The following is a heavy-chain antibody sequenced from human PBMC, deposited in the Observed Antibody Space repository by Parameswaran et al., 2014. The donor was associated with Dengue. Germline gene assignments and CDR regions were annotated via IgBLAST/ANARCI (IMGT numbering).Heavy chain of an antibody. J-gene: IGHJ3*02. CDR3: ARVVIGRFLELRDAFDI. CDR2: ISAYNGNT. Sequence: WVRQAPGQGLEWMGWISAYNGNTNYAQKLQGRVTMTTDTSTSTAYMELRSLRSDDTAVYYCARVVIGRFLELRDAFDIWGQGTMVTVSS. V-gene: IGHV1-18*01. D-gene: IGHD3-3*01.